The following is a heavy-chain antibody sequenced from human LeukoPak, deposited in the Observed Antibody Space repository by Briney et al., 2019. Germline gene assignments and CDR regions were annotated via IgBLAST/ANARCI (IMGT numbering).Heavy chain of an antibody. CDR3: ARSGSSSRYAHTDY. J-gene: IGHJ4*02. V-gene: IGHV3-23*01. Sequence: PGGSLRLSCAASGFTFDSFFMSWVRQAPGKGLEWVSSISGSGGSTYFPDSVKGRFTISRDNSKNTLYLQMNSLRAEDTAVYYCARSGSSSRYAHTDYWGQGTLVTVSS. CDR2: ISGSGGST. CDR1: GFTFDSFF. D-gene: IGHD2-2*01.